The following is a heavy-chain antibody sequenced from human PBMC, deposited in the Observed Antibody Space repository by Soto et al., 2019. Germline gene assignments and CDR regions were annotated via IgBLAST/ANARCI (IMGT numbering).Heavy chain of an antibody. J-gene: IGHJ4*02. Sequence: GSLRLSCAASGFTFSSYAMHWVRQAPGKGLEWVAVISYDGSNKYYADSVKGRFTISRDNSKNTVSLQMNSLRAEDTAIYYCAKEYGNGYWYFDYWGQGTQVTVSS. CDR1: GFTFSSYA. CDR2: ISYDGSNK. D-gene: IGHD5-18*01. CDR3: AKEYGNGYWYFDY. V-gene: IGHV3-30-3*01.